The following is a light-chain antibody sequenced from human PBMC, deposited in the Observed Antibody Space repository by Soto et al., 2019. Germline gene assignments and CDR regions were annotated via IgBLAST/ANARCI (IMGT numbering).Light chain of an antibody. J-gene: IGLJ3*02. CDR1: SSDVGSYDL. Sequence: QSSLTQPASVSGSPGQAITIYCTGASSDVGSYDLVSWYQHHPGKAPKLMLYEGSKRPSGVSNRFSGSKSVNTASLTISGFQAENEADYYCCSYVRSSTLVFCGGTTVTVL. CDR2: EGS. V-gene: IGLV2-23*01. CDR3: CSYVRSSTLV.